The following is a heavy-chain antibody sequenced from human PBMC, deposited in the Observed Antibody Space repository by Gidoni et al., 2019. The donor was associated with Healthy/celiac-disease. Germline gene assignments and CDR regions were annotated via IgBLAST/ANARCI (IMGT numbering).Heavy chain of an antibody. V-gene: IGHV1-69*08. CDR1: GGTFSSYT. D-gene: IGHD4-4*01. CDR2: IIHILGIA. J-gene: IGHJ6*02. Sequence: QVQLVQSGAAVKKPGSSVKVSCKASGGTFSSYTISWVRQAPGQGLEWMGRIIHILGIANYAQKFQGRVTITADKSTSTAYMELSSLRSEDTAVYYCARDCFIPSRPTTRYYYYGMDVWGQGTTVTVSS. CDR3: ARDCFIPSRPTTRYYYYGMDV.